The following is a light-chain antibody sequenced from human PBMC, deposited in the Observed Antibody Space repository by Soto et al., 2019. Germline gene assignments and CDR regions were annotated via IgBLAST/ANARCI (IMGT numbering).Light chain of an antibody. Sequence: QPVLTQPPSASAAPGQRITISCSGSDSNIGSNAVNWYQQLPGTAPKLLIYSNDRRPSGVPDRFSGSKSGTSASLAISGLQSEDEADYFCAAWDDSVNGLIFGGRTQLTVL. CDR1: DSNIGSNA. J-gene: IGLJ2*01. CDR3: AAWDDSVNGLI. CDR2: SND. V-gene: IGLV1-44*01.